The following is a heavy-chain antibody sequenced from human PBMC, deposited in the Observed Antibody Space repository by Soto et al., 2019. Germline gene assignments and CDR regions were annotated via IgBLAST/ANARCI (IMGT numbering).Heavy chain of an antibody. J-gene: IGHJ3*02. CDR1: GGSISSYY. Sequence: QVQLQESGPGLVKPSETLSLTCTVSGGSISSYYWSWIRQPAGKGLEWIGRIYTSGSTNYNPSLKSRVTMSVDTSKTQCSLKLSSVTAADTAVYYCARVSAAGTYDAFDIWGQGTMVTVSS. CDR2: IYTSGST. D-gene: IGHD6-13*01. V-gene: IGHV4-4*07. CDR3: ARVSAAGTYDAFDI.